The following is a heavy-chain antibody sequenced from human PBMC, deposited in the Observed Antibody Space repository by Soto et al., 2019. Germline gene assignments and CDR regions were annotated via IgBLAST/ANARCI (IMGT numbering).Heavy chain of an antibody. D-gene: IGHD3-10*01. Sequence: PXESLTISCSGSGYSFTSYWIGLVRQMPGEGLEWMGIIYPGDSDTRYSPSFQGQVTISADKSISTAYLQWSSLKASDTAMYYCEGSIWFGEYYYGMDVWGQGTKVTVSS. CDR3: EGSIWFGEYYYGMDV. CDR2: IYPGDSDT. CDR1: GYSFTSYW. J-gene: IGHJ6*02. V-gene: IGHV5-51*01.